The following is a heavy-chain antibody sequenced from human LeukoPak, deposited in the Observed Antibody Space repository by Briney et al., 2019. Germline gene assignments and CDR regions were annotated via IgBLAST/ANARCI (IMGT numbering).Heavy chain of an antibody. V-gene: IGHV3-48*04. D-gene: IGHD3-16*01. Sequence: GGSLRLSCAASGFTFSDYSMNWVRQAPGKGLEWVSYIGSRGDGISYADSVKGRFTISRDNAKNSLYLQMSNLRAEDTAVYFCARGGGLDVWGQGATVTVSS. CDR2: IGSRGDGI. J-gene: IGHJ6*02. CDR1: GFTFSDYS. CDR3: ARGGGLDV.